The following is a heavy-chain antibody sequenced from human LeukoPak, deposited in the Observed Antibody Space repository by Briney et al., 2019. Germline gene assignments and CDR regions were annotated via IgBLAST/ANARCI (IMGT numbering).Heavy chain of an antibody. CDR2: IYYSGST. V-gene: IGHV4-59*01. J-gene: IGHJ3*02. Sequence: SETLSLTCTVSGGPISSYYWSWIRQPPGKGLEWIGYIYYSGSTNYNPSLKSRVTISVDTSKNQFSLKLSSVTAADTAVYYCARDPHTARFGDPYAFDIWGQGTMVTVSS. CDR3: ARDPHTARFGDPYAFDI. CDR1: GGPISSYY. D-gene: IGHD3-10*01.